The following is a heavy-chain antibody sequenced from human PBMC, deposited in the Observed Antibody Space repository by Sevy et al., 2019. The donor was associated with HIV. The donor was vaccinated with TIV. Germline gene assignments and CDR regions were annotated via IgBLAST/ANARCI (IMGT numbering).Heavy chain of an antibody. D-gene: IGHD6-13*01. J-gene: IGHJ4*02. CDR2: IKYDGNDK. CDR1: RFIFNDYG. Sequence: GGSLRLSCAASRFIFNDYGMHWVRQAPGKGLEWVAFIKYDGNDKYYADSMMGRFTISRDNSKTMLFLQMNSLRSEDTAMYYCAKNTAAAGAGGFDYWGQGTLVTVSS. CDR3: AKNTAAAGAGGFDY. V-gene: IGHV3-30*02.